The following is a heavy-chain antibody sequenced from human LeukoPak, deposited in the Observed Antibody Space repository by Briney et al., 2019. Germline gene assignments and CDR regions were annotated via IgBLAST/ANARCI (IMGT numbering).Heavy chain of an antibody. CDR3: AREDGYSSSWYSDY. Sequence: GGSLRLSCAASGFTFSSYAMSWVRQAPGKGLGWVSAISGSGDNTYYADSVKGRFTISRDNSKNTLYLQMNSLRAEDTAVYYCAREDGYSSSWYSDYWGQGTLVTVSS. CDR1: GFTFSSYA. CDR2: ISGSGDNT. V-gene: IGHV3-23*01. J-gene: IGHJ4*02. D-gene: IGHD6-13*01.